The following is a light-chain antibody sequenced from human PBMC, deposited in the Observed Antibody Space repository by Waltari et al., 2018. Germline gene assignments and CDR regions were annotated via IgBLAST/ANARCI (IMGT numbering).Light chain of an antibody. Sequence: QSALTQPPSASGSPGQSIPISCTGISTDVAGYDPVFWYQQHPGKAPTLLIYEVTKRPSGVPDRFSGSKSDNTASLAVSGLQAEDEADYYCSSYAGGSSLMFGGGTKLTVL. CDR3: SSYAGGSSLM. CDR2: EVT. V-gene: IGLV2-8*01. CDR1: STDVAGYDP. J-gene: IGLJ3*02.